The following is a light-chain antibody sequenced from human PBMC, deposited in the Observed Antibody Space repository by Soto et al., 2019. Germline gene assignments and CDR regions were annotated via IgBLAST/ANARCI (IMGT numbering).Light chain of an antibody. V-gene: IGKV1-5*03. CDR1: QSVSDW. CDR3: QQYNSYST. Sequence: DIQMTQSPSTLSASVGDRVTITCRASQSVSDWLAWYQQKPGKAPKLLIYKASSLESGVPSRFSGSGSGTEFTLTISGLQTDDFATYYCQQYNSYSTFGQGTKVEIK. J-gene: IGKJ1*01. CDR2: KAS.